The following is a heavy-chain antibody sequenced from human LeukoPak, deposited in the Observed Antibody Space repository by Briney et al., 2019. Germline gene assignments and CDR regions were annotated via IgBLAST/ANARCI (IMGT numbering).Heavy chain of an antibody. J-gene: IGHJ5*02. CDR3: ARAQVGYNWFDP. CDR2: ISRSQTYI. V-gene: IGHV3-21*01. CDR1: GFAVSDYT. Sequence: PGGSLRLSCAASGFAVSDYTMNWVRQAPGKGLEWISSISRSQTYIYYADSVKGRFAISKDNAENSLYLQMNSLRAEDTAVYYCARAQVGYNWFDPWGQGTLVSVSS. D-gene: IGHD1-26*01.